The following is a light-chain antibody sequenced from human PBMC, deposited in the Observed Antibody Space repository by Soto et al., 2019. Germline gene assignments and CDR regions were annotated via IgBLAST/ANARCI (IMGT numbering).Light chain of an antibody. J-gene: IGLJ1*01. CDR3: SSYTSSSTRLV. V-gene: IGLV2-14*01. Sequence: QSVLTQPASVCGSPGQSITISCTGTSSDVGGYNYVSWYQQHPGKAPKLMIYEVSNRPSGVSNRFSGSKSGNTASLTISGLQAEDEADYYCSSYTSSSTRLVFGTGTKVTVL. CDR1: SSDVGGYNY. CDR2: EVS.